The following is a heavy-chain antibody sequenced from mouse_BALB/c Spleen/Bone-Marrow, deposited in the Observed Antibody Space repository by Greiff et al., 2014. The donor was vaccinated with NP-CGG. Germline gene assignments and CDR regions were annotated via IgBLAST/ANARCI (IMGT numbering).Heavy chain of an antibody. J-gene: IGHJ1*01. D-gene: IGHD2-14*01. CDR2: IDPANGNT. CDR1: GFNIKDTY. CDR3: ASYRYAWYFDV. V-gene: IGHV14-3*02. Sequence: EVHLVESGAELVKPGASVKLSCTASGFNIKDTYMHWVKQRPEQGLEWIGRIDPANGNTKYDPKFQGKATITADTSSNTAYLQLSSLTSEDTAVYYCASYRYAWYFDVWGAGTTVTVSP.